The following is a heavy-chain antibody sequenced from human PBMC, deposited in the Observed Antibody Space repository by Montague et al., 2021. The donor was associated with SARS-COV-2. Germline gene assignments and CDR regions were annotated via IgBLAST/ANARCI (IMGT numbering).Heavy chain of an antibody. Sequence: SETLSLTCAVYVGSGSGDNRTWIRRPPVWTLEWMAESKHSSSTNYNPSLKSRVTISVDTSKNQFSLKLNSVTAADTAVYYCARGVLAINMIVVLITQGNYYFDYWGHGTLVTVSS. D-gene: IGHD3-22*01. CDR1: VGSGSGDN. CDR3: ARGVLAINMIVVLITQGNYYFDY. CDR2: SKHSSST. V-gene: IGHV4-34*01. J-gene: IGHJ4*01.